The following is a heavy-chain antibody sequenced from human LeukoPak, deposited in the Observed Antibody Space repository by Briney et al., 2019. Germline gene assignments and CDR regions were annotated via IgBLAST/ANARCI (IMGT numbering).Heavy chain of an antibody. CDR3: ARGIYSSSWYFLDY. CDR2: ISGSGGST. V-gene: IGHV3-23*01. CDR1: GFTFSSYA. D-gene: IGHD6-13*01. Sequence: GGSLRLSCAASGFTFSSYAVSWVRQAPGKGLEGVSAISGSGGSTYYADSVKGRFTISRDNSKTTLYLQMNSLRAEDTAVYYCARGIYSSSWYFLDYWGQGTLVTVSS. J-gene: IGHJ4*02.